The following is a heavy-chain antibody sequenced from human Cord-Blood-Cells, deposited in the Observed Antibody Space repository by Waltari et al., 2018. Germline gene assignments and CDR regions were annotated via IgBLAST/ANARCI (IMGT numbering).Heavy chain of an antibody. D-gene: IGHD2-15*01. V-gene: IGHV1-8*01. CDR1: GYTFTSYD. J-gene: IGHJ3*02. Sequence: KASGYTFTSYDITWVRQATGQGLEWMGWMNPNSGNTGYAQKFQGRVTMTRNTSISTAYMELSSLRSEDTAVYYCARGRWVADAFDIWGQGTMVTVSS. CDR3: ARGRWVADAFDI. CDR2: MNPNSGNT.